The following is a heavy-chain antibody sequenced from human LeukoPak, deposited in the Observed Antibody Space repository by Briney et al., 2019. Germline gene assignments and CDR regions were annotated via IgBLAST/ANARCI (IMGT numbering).Heavy chain of an antibody. CDR1: GFTFSSYA. Sequence: PGGSLRLSCAASGFTFSSYAMSWVRQAPGKGLEWVSSISGSGSSTYYADSVKGRFTISRDNSKNTLYLQMNSLRAEDTAVYYCAKDRPTIFGVVNAFDIWGQGTMVTVSS. J-gene: IGHJ3*02. CDR2: ISGSGSST. CDR3: AKDRPTIFGVVNAFDI. D-gene: IGHD3-3*01. V-gene: IGHV3-23*01.